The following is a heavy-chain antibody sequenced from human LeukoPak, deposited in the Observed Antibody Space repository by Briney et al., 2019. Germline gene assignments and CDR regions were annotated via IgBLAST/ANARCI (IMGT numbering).Heavy chain of an antibody. CDR2: INPNSGGT. CDR3: ARAQFVEYSNSFWSGECFDY. V-gene: IGHV1-2*06. CDR1: GYIFTGYY. Sequence: ASVKVSCKASGYIFTGYYMHWVRQAPGQGLEWMGRINPNSGGTNYAQKFQGRVTMTRDTSISTAYMELSRLRSDDTAVYYCARAQFVEYSNSFWSGECFDYWGQGTLVTVSS. D-gene: IGHD6-6*01. J-gene: IGHJ4*02.